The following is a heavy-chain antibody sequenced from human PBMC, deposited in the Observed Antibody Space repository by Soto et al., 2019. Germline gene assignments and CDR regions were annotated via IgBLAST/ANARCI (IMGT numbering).Heavy chain of an antibody. CDR2: IYPGDSDT. CDR1: GYSFTSYW. Sequence: GESLKISCKGSGYSFTSYWIGWVRQMPGKGLEWMGIIYPGDSDTRYSPSFQGQVTISADKSINTAYLQWSSLKAWDTAKYYCARGRGIAARLRENWFDPWGQGTLVTVSS. CDR3: ARGRGIAARLRENWFDP. J-gene: IGHJ5*02. D-gene: IGHD6-6*01. V-gene: IGHV5-51*01.